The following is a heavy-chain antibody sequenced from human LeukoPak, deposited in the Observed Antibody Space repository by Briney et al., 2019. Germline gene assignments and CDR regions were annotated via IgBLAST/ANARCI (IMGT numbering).Heavy chain of an antibody. Sequence: SETLSLTCAVSGGSISRSNWWSWVRQPPGKGLEWIGEIYHSGSTKYNPSLTSRVTISVDNSKNQFSLKLTSVTAADTAVYYCASARFSGSYYGFWGQGTLVTVSS. V-gene: IGHV4-4*02. J-gene: IGHJ4*02. CDR1: GGSISRSNW. CDR3: ASARFSGSYYGF. CDR2: IYHSGST. D-gene: IGHD1-26*01.